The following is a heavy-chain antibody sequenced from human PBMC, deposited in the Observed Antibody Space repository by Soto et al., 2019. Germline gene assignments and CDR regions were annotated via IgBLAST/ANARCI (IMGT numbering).Heavy chain of an antibody. D-gene: IGHD5-18*01. CDR1: GFTFDDYA. V-gene: IGHV3-9*01. J-gene: IGHJ4*02. Sequence: GGSLRLSCAASGFTFDDYAMHWVRQAPGKGLEWVSSISWNSGSVGYADSVRGRFTISRDNAKNSLYLQMNSLRADDTALYFCAKDMGIGYSYGSHYWGQGTLVTVSS. CDR3: AKDMGIGYSYGSHY. CDR2: ISWNSGSV.